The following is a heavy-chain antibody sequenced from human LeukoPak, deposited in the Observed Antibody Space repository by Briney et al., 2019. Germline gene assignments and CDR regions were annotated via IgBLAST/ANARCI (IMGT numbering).Heavy chain of an antibody. J-gene: IGHJ4*02. CDR2: VSGSGTTT. D-gene: IGHD6-19*01. CDR1: GFTFGNYA. V-gene: IGHV3-23*01. CDR3: ALPGQWPVYFDY. Sequence: GGSLRLSCAASGFTFGNYAMSWVRQAPGKGLEWVSGVSGSGTTTYYADSVKGRFTISRDNSKNTLFLQMNSLRADDTAVYYCALPGQWPVYFDYWGPGTLVTVSS.